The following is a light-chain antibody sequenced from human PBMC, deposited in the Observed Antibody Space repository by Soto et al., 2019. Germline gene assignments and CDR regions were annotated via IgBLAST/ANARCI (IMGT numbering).Light chain of an antibody. V-gene: IGKV1-39*01. Sequence: DIQMTQSPSSLSASVGDRVTITCRASQSISSYLNWYRQKPGKAPKLLIYAASSLQSGVPSRFSGSGSGTDFTLTISSLQPEDFATYYCQQSYSTPRRFGQGTKVEIK. J-gene: IGKJ1*01. CDR3: QQSYSTPRR. CDR1: QSISSY. CDR2: AAS.